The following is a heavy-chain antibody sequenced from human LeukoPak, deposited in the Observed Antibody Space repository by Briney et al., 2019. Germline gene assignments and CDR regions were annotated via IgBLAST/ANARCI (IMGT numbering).Heavy chain of an antibody. V-gene: IGHV4-34*01. CDR1: GGSISSYY. CDR3: ARESAEASDY. CDR2: INHSGST. Sequence: PSETLSLTCTVSGGSISSYYWSWIRQPPGKGLGWIGEINHSGSTNYNPSLKSRVTISVDTSKNQFSLKLSSVTAADTAVYYCARESAEASDYWGQGTLVTVSS. J-gene: IGHJ4*02. D-gene: IGHD6-19*01.